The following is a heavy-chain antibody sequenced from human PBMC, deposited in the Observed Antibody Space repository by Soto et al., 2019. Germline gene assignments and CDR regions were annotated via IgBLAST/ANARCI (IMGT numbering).Heavy chain of an antibody. CDR2: MNPSTGNT. V-gene: IGHV1-8*01. CDR1: GYTFTSYD. J-gene: IGHJ5*02. CDR3: ARGRIIVAGGFDP. Sequence: GASVKVSCKASGYTFTSYDIIWVRQATGQGLEWIGWMNPSTGNTDSAEKLQGRLTMTRNTSISTVYMELSSLSFEDTAVYYCARGRIIVAGGFDPWGQGTLVTVSS. D-gene: IGHD6-19*01.